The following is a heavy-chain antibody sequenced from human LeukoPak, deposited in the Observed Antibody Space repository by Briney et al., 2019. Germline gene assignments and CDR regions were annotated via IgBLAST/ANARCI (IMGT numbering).Heavy chain of an antibody. Sequence: SETLSLTCTVSGGSISSGGYYWSWIRQHPGKGLEWIGYIYYSGSTYYNPSLKSRVTISVDTSTNQFSLKLSSVTAADTAVYYCARGGEDNYGDPHVYYYYYMDVWGKGTTVTVSS. CDR2: IYYSGST. J-gene: IGHJ6*03. D-gene: IGHD4-17*01. CDR1: GGSISSGGYY. CDR3: ARGGEDNYGDPHVYYYYYMDV. V-gene: IGHV4-31*03.